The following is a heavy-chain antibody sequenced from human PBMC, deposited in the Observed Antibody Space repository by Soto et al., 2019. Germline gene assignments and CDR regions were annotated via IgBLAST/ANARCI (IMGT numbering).Heavy chain of an antibody. CDR3: AREDDGGDRDYYGLDV. CDR1: GGSISYEYYH. J-gene: IGHJ6*02. D-gene: IGHD2-21*02. V-gene: IGHV4-30-4*08. Sequence: SETLSLTCTVSGGSISYEYYHWTWIRQSPGKGLEWIGYIHYSGSIIYNQSFKSRVTISVDTSKNQFSPQLSSVTAADTAVYFCAREDDGGDRDYYGLDVWGQGTTVTVSS. CDR2: IHYSGSI.